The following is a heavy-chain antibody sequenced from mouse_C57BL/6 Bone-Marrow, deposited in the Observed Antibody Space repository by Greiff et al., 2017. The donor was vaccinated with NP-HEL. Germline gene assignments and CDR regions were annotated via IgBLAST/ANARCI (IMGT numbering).Heavy chain of an antibody. V-gene: IGHV1-64*01. Sequence: QVQLQQPGAELVKPGASVKLSCKASGYTFTSYWMHWVKQRPGQGLEWIGMIHPNSGSTNYNEKFKRKATLTVDKSSSTAYMQLSSLTSEDSAVYYCARNDYDASYAMDYWGQGTSVTVSS. CDR3: ARNDYDASYAMDY. CDR2: IHPNSGST. CDR1: GYTFTSYW. J-gene: IGHJ4*01. D-gene: IGHD2-4*01.